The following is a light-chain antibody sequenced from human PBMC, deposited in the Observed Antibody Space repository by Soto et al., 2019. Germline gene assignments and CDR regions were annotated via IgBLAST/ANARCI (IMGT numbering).Light chain of an antibody. CDR1: SSDVGAYDY. Sequence: SVLTQPASVSGSPGQSVAISCTGTSSDVGAYDYVSWYQQHPGKAPKLLLSEISNRPSGVSDRFSGSKSGNTASLTISGLQADDEADYYCQSYESSSLSGFVFGSGTKVTVL. J-gene: IGLJ1*01. CDR3: QSYESSSLSGFV. CDR2: EIS. V-gene: IGLV2-14*01.